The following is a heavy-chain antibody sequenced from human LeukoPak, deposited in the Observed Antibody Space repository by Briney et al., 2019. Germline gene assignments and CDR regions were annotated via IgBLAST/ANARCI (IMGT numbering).Heavy chain of an antibody. CDR3: ASATRGGYYDH. V-gene: IGHV3-13*01. Sequence: PGGSGLSCAASGFSFSSYDLHWVRQRKGESPEWVSAIGTAGDTYYPGSMKGRFTISRENAKNSLYPQMNSLEVGDTAVYYCASATRGGYYDHWGQGTLVTVSS. J-gene: IGHJ4*02. D-gene: IGHD3-22*01. CDR2: IGTAGDT. CDR1: GFSFSSYD.